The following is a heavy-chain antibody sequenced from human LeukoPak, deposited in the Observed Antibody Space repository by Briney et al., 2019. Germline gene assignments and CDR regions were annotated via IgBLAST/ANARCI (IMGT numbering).Heavy chain of an antibody. CDR2: ISWNSGSI. V-gene: IGHV3-9*01. CDR1: GFTFDDYA. J-gene: IGHJ3*02. CDR3: AKGPLWFGGAFDI. D-gene: IGHD3-10*01. Sequence: GRSLRLSCAASGFTFDDYAMHWVRQAPGKGLEWVSGISWNSGSIGYADSVKGRFTISRDNAKNSLYLQMNSLRAEDTALYYCAKGPLWFGGAFDIWGQGTMVTVSS.